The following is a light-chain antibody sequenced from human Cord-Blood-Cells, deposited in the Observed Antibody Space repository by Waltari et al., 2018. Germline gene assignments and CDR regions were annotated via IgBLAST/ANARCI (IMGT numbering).Light chain of an antibody. CDR3: NSRDSSGNHLV. CDR1: SLRSYY. J-gene: IGLJ2*01. CDR2: GKN. Sequence: SSELTQDPAVSVALGQTVRITCQGDSLRSYYASWYQQKPGQAPVLVIYGKNSRPSGIPDRVSGSSSGNTASLTITGAQAEDESDYYCNSRDSSGNHLVFGGG. V-gene: IGLV3-19*01.